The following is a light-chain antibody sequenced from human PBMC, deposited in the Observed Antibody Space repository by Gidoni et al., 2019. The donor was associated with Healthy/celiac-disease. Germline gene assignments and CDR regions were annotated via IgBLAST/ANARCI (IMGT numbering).Light chain of an antibody. CDR1: QSVSSSY. CDR2: GAS. Sequence: EIVLTQSPGTLSLSPGERATLSCRASQSVSSSYLAWYQQKPGQAPRLLIYGASSRATGFPDRFSGSGSGTDFTLTISRLEPEDFAVYYCQQYGSSRLTFGQGTKVEIK. CDR3: QQYGSSRLT. V-gene: IGKV3-20*01. J-gene: IGKJ1*01.